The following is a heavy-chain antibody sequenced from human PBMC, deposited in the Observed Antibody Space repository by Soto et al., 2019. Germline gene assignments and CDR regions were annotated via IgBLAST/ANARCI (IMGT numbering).Heavy chain of an antibody. Sequence: PGGSLRLSCAASGFILSNYGMHCVRQAPGKGLEWVTVISYDGSDKYYADSVKGRFTISRDNSKSTLYLQMNSLRVEDTAVYYCAKESTRNHLTASDYWGQGTLVTVSS. J-gene: IGHJ4*02. CDR2: ISYDGSDK. CDR1: GFILSNYG. CDR3: AKESTRNHLTASDY. V-gene: IGHV3-30*18.